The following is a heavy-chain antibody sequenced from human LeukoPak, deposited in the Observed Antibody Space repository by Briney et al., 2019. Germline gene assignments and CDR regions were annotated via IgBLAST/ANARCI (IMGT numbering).Heavy chain of an antibody. CDR3: ARQRRSSGWPNDY. CDR1: GYIFTSYW. V-gene: IGHV5-51*01. J-gene: IGHJ4*02. CDR2: IYPDDSDT. D-gene: IGHD6-19*01. Sequence: GESLKISCKGSGYIFTSYWIAWVRQMPGKGLEWMGIIYPDDSDTRYSLSFQGQVTITADKSISTAYLQWSSLKASDNAMYYCARQRRSSGWPNDYWGQGTLVTVSS.